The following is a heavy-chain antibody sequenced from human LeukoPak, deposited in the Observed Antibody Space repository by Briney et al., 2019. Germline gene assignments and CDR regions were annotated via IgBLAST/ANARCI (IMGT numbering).Heavy chain of an antibody. J-gene: IGHJ4*02. V-gene: IGHV1-69*04. CDR3: ARMNWDSSGSSDY. CDR2: IIPILGIA. D-gene: IGHD6-19*01. CDR1: GGTFSSYA. Sequence: AWVKVSCKASGGTFSSYAISWVRQAPGQGREWMGRIIPILGIANYAQKFQGRVTITADKSTSTAYIELSSLRSEDTAVYYCARMNWDSSGSSDYWGQGTLVTVYS.